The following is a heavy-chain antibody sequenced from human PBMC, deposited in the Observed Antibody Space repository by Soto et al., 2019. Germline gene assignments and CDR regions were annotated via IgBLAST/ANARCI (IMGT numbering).Heavy chain of an antibody. D-gene: IGHD2-2*01. CDR3: AREGFFSSIRCYRRSIDF. CDR1: GGTFSSYT. V-gene: IGHV1-69*02. J-gene: IGHJ4*02. Sequence: GASVKVSCKASGGTFSSYTISWVRQAPGQGLEWMGRIIPILGIANYAQKFQGRVTITADKSTSTAYMELSSLRSEDTAVYYCAREGFFSSIRCYRRSIDFRGQGTLVTLS. CDR2: IIPILGIA.